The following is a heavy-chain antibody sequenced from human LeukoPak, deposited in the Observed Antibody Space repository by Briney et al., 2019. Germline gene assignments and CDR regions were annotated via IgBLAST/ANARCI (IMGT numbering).Heavy chain of an antibody. J-gene: IGHJ4*02. CDR1: GGSTSSYY. D-gene: IGHD4-23*01. CDR3: ARHGRGLLRWYSFDY. V-gene: IGHV4-59*08. Sequence: SETLSLTCTVSGGSTSSYYWSWIRQPPGKGLEWIGYIYYSGSTNYNPSLKSRVTISVDTSKNQFSLKLSSVTAADTAVYYCARHGRGLLRWYSFDYWGQGTLVTVSS. CDR2: IYYSGST.